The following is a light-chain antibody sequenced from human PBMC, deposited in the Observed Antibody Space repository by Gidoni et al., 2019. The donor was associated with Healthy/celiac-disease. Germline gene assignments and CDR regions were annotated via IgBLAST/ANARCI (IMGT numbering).Light chain of an antibody. CDR1: SSNIGAGYD. V-gene: IGLV1-40*01. Sequence: QSVLTQPPSVSGAPGQRVTSSCTGSSSNIGAGYDVHWYQQLPGTAPKLPIYGNSNRPSGVPDRFSGSKSGTSASLAITGLQAEDEADYYCQSYDSSLSGNVVFGGGTKLTVL. CDR2: GNS. CDR3: QSYDSSLSGNVV. J-gene: IGLJ2*01.